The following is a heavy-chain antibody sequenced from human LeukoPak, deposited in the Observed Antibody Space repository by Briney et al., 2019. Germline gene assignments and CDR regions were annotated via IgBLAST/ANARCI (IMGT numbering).Heavy chain of an antibody. CDR1: VSTFSSYW. V-gene: IGHV3-7*01. CDR3: ARGLEDCSDGSCYSWFTATRSTYNWFDP. CDR2: IKQDGSEK. D-gene: IGHD2-15*01. Sequence: GGSLGLFCAASVSTFSSYWMSWVRQAPGKGLEWVANIKQDGSEKFYVDSVKGRFTISRDNAKNSLYLQMNSLRAEDTAVYYCARGLEDCSDGSCYSWFTATRSTYNWFDPWGQGTLLTVSS. J-gene: IGHJ5*02.